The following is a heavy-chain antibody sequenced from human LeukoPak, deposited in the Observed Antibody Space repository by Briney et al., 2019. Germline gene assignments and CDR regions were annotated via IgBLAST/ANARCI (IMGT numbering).Heavy chain of an antibody. CDR3: ARDLPQYYYDSSGYYDY. CDR1: GFTFSDYY. V-gene: IGHV3-11*06. Sequence: GGSLRLSCAASGFTFSDYYMSWIRQAPGKGLEWVSSISSSSSYIYYADSVKGRFTISRDNAKNSLYLQMNSLRAEDTAVYYCARDLPQYYYDSSGYYDYWGQGTLVTVSS. D-gene: IGHD3-22*01. J-gene: IGHJ4*02. CDR2: ISSSSSYI.